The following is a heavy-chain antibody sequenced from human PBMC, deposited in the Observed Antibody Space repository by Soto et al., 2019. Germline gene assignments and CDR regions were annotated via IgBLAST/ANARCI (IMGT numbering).Heavy chain of an antibody. CDR3: ARGGGAGIVVVGSFDY. CDR2: IIPIFGTA. Sequence: QVQLVQSGAEVKKPGSSVKVSCKASGGTFSSYAISWVRQAPGQGLEWMGGIIPIFGTANYAQKFQGRVTVTADESRGTAYGGRGSLRSGETAVYYGARGGGAGIVVVGSFDYWGQGTLVTVSS. CDR1: GGTFSSYA. D-gene: IGHD2-15*01. V-gene: IGHV1-69*01. J-gene: IGHJ4*02.